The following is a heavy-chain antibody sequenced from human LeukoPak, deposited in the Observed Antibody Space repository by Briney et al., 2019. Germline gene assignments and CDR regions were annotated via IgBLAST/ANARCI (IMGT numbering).Heavy chain of an antibody. CDR1: GGSFSDYY. V-gene: IGHV4-34*01. J-gene: IGHJ4*02. CDR2: IYYSGST. CDR3: ARDPQGSSGWYIGDY. D-gene: IGHD6-19*01. Sequence: SETLSLTCAVYGGSFSDYYWNWIRQPPGKGLEWIGSIYYSGSTYYNPSLKSRVTISVDTSKNQFSLKLSSVTAADTAVYYCARDPQGSSGWYIGDYWGQGTLVTVSS.